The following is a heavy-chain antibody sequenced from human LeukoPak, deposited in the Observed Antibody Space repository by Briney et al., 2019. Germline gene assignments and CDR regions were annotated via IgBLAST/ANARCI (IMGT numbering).Heavy chain of an antibody. J-gene: IGHJ4*02. CDR3: ASDVGQAHQSVDY. CDR1: RFTFSDYY. V-gene: IGHV3-11*01. CDR2: ISSSVSTI. Sequence: GRSLRLSCAAARFTFSDYYMSWSRHAPGEGLGWVSYISSSVSTIYYAYSVKGRFTISRDNPKNPLYLQMTGLRADEPDMYYCASDVGQAHQSVDYWGQGTLVTVSS. D-gene: IGHD1-26*01.